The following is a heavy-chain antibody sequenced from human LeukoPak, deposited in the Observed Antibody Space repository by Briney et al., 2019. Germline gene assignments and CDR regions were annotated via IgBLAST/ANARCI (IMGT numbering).Heavy chain of an antibody. CDR2: IIPILGIA. D-gene: IGHD6-13*01. V-gene: IGHV1-69*04. Sequence: ASVKVSCKASGGTFSSYAISWVRQAPGQGLEWMGRIIPILGIANYAQKFQGRVTITADKSTSTAYMELSSLRSEDTAVYYCARGPAGTPEGAFDIWGQGTMVTVSS. CDR3: ARGPAGTPEGAFDI. CDR1: GGTFSSYA. J-gene: IGHJ3*02.